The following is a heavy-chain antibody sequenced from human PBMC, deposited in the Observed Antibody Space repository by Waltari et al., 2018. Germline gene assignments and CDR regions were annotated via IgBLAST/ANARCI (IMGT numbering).Heavy chain of an antibody. J-gene: IGHJ3*02. D-gene: IGHD7-27*01. CDR1: GGSLSSYY. CDR2: IYYSGST. Sequence: QVQLQESGPGLVKPSETLSLTCTVSGGSLSSYYWSWIRQPPGKGLEWIGYIYYSGSTNYNPSLKSRVTISVDTSKNQFSLKLSSVTAADTAVYYCARGLLGSGAFDIWGQGTMVTVSS. V-gene: IGHV4-59*01. CDR3: ARGLLGSGAFDI.